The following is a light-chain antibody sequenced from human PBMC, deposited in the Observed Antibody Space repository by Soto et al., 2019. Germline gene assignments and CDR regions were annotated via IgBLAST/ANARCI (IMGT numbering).Light chain of an antibody. J-gene: IGKJ1*01. CDR3: QQYGSSPPWT. V-gene: IGKV3-20*01. CDR2: GAS. Sequence: EIVLTQSPGTLSLSPGERATLSCRASQSVSSSYLAWYQQKHGQAPRLLLYGASSRATGIPDRFSGSGSGTDFTLTISRLEPEDLAVYYCQQYGSSPPWTFGQGTKVEIK. CDR1: QSVSSSY.